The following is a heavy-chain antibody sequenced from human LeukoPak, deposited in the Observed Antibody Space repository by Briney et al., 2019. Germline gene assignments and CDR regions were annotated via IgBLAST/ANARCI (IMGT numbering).Heavy chain of an antibody. J-gene: IGHJ6*02. CDR3: AKDRYYYGSGSYYTSYGMDV. CDR1: GFTFSSYG. CDR2: ISYDGSNK. D-gene: IGHD3-10*01. Sequence: GGSLRLSCAASGFTFSSYGMHWVRQAPGKGPEWGAVISYDGSNKYYAVSVKGRFTISRDNSKNTLYLKMNSLRAEDTAVYYCAKDRYYYGSGSYYTSYGMDVWGQGTTVTVSS. V-gene: IGHV3-30*18.